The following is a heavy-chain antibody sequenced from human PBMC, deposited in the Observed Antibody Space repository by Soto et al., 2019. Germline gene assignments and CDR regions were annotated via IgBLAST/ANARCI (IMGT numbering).Heavy chain of an antibody. V-gene: IGHV3-23*01. D-gene: IGHD2-2*01. J-gene: IGHJ4*02. CDR2: ISGSGDST. CDR1: GFTFNNYA. Sequence: EVHLLESGGGLVQPGGSLRLSCAASGFTFNNYAMNWVRQAPGKGLEWVSVISGSGDSTFYADSVKGRLTISRDNSKNKLYLQMNSLRVEDTAVYYCAKFGRRGYCNSASCYSYFDYWGQGTLVTVSS. CDR3: AKFGRRGYCNSASCYSYFDY.